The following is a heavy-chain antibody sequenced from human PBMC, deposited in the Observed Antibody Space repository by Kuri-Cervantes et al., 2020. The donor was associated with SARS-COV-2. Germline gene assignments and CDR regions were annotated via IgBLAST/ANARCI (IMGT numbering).Heavy chain of an antibody. J-gene: IGHJ6*03. CDR2: IYSGGNT. CDR3: ARDEGFYYYYMDV. Sequence: GGSLRLSCAASGFTVSSNYMSWVRQAPGKGLEWVSVIYSGGNTDYADSVKGRFTISRDNSKSTLYLQMNSLRAEDTAVYYCARDEGFYYYYMDVWGKGTTVTVSS. V-gene: IGHV3-66*02. CDR1: GFTVSSNY.